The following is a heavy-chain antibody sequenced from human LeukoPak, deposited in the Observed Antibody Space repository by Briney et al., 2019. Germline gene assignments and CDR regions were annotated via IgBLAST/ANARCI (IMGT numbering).Heavy chain of an antibody. D-gene: IGHD3-10*01. CDR3: ARNNYGSGSYYPYFDY. J-gene: IGHJ4*02. Sequence: PSETLSLTCTVSGGSISSGDYYWSWIRQPPGKGLEWIGYIYYSGSTYYNPSLKSRVTISVDTSKNQFSLKLSSVTAADTAVYYCARNNYGSGSYYPYFDYWGQGTLVTVSS. CDR1: GGSISSGDYY. V-gene: IGHV4-30-4*01. CDR2: IYYSGST.